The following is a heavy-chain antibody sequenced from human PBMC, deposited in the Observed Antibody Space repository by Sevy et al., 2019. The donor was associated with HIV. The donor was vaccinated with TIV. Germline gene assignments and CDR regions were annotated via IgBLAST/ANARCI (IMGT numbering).Heavy chain of an antibody. CDR1: GGTFNNYG. CDR3: ARDRPCGGDCYFLDS. CDR2: ILPLSGLV. Sequence: ASVKVSCKASGGTFNNYGINWVRQAPGQGLQWMGGILPLSGLVNYAQNLQGRVAITADESTRTVYMELSSPRFEDTAVYYCARDRPCGGDCYFLDSWGRGALVTVSS. J-gene: IGHJ4*02. V-gene: IGHV1-69*13. D-gene: IGHD2-21*01.